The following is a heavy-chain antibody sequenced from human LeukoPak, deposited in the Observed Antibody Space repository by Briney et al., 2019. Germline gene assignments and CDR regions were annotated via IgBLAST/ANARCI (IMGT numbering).Heavy chain of an antibody. CDR1: GGSISSYY. D-gene: IGHD4-17*01. Sequence: PSETLSLXCTVSGGSISSYYWSWIRQPAGKGLEWIGRIYTSGSTNYNPSLKSRVTMSVDTSKNQFSLKLSSVTAADTAVYYCARDLGRYGDYSYFDYWGQGTLVTVSS. CDR2: IYTSGST. J-gene: IGHJ4*02. CDR3: ARDLGRYGDYSYFDY. V-gene: IGHV4-4*07.